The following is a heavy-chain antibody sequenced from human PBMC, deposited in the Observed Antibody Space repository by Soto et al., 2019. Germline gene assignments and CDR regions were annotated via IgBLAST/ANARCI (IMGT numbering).Heavy chain of an antibody. CDR2: ISDSGGTI. CDR1: GFRFSSYE. J-gene: IGHJ4*02. Sequence: PGGSLRLSCAASGFRFSSYEMNWVRQAPGKGLEWVSYISDSGGTIYYADSVKGRFTISRDNAKNSLYLQMNSLRAEDMAVYYCARGSLGFGESLLADYWGQGTLVTVSS. V-gene: IGHV3-48*03. CDR3: ARGSLGFGESLLADY. D-gene: IGHD3-10*01.